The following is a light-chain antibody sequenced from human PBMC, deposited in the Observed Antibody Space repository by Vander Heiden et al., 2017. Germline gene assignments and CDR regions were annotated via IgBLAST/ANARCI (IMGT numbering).Light chain of an antibody. CDR1: SSDVGGYDY. CDR2: DVT. CDR3: CSFTSTTTYV. Sequence: QSALTQPASVSGSPGQSITISCPGTSSDVGGYDYVSWYQQHPGKAPKLVIYDVTNRPSGISDRFSGSKSGNTASLTISGLQAEDEADYYCCSFTSTTTYVFGTGTQVTVL. J-gene: IGLJ1*01. V-gene: IGLV2-14*03.